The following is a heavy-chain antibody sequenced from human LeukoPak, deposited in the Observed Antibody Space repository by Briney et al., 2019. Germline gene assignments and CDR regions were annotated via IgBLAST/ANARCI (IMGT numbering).Heavy chain of an antibody. CDR1: GFTFDDYA. D-gene: IGHD3-22*01. J-gene: IGHJ4*02. CDR3: AKDDYYYDSSGYYPTFDY. Sequence: GGSLRLSCAASGFTFDDYAMHWVRQAPGKGLEWVSLISGDGGSTYYADSVKGRFTISRDNSKNSLNLQMNSLRTEDTALYYCAKDDYYYDSSGYYPTFDYWGQGTLVTVSS. CDR2: ISGDGGST. V-gene: IGHV3-43*02.